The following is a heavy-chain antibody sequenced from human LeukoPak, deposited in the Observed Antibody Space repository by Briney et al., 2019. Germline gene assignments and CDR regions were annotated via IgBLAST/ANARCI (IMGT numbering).Heavy chain of an antibody. CDR1: GYTFTSYG. CDR3: ARDSQAYYYDSSGRFDY. J-gene: IGHJ4*02. CDR2: ISAYNGNT. V-gene: IGHV1-18*01. Sequence: ASVKDSCKASGYTFTSYGISCVRQAPGQGLEWMGWISAYNGNTNYAQKLQGRVTMTTDTSTSTAYMELRSLRSDDTAVYYCARDSQAYYYDSSGRFDYWGQGTLVTVSS. D-gene: IGHD3-22*01.